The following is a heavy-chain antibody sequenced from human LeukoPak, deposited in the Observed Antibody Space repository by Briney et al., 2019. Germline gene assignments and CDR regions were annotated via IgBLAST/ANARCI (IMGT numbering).Heavy chain of an antibody. Sequence: GGSLRLSCAASGFTFSSYAMHWVRQAPGKGLEWVAVISYDGSNKYYADSVKGRFTISRDNSKNTLYLQMNSLRAEDTAVYYCARSWLSTSPPELYWGQGTLVTVSS. D-gene: IGHD3-9*01. J-gene: IGHJ4*02. V-gene: IGHV3-30*04. CDR1: GFTFSSYA. CDR2: ISYDGSNK. CDR3: ARSWLSTSPPELY.